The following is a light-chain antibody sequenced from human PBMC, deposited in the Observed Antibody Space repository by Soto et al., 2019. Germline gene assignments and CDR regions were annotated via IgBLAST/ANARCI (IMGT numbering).Light chain of an antibody. CDR1: SSDIGTSNI. CDR2: EVY. CDR3: CSYAGRGFLL. V-gene: IGLV2-23*02. Sequence: QPVLTQPASVSGSPGQSVTISCTGTSSDIGTSNIVSWYQQHPGKAPKLIIYEVYNRPSRVSDRFSGSTSGNTASLTISGLQAEDEADYYCSYAGRGFLLFGGGTKLTVL. J-gene: IGLJ2*01.